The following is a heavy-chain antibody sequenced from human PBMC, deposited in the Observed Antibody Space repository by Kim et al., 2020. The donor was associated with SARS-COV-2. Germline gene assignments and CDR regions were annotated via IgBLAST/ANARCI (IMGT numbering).Heavy chain of an antibody. Sequence: GGSLRLSCEASGFTFSNFGMHWVRQAPGKGLEWLALIWSNGNNKYYSDPVKGRFTISRDNSKNTLYLQMDGLRVEDTAVYCCARDRGPNGSSSEYWGQGTLVIVSP. D-gene: IGHD1-26*01. CDR1: GFTFSNFG. J-gene: IGHJ4*02. V-gene: IGHV3-33*01. CDR2: IWSNGNNK. CDR3: ARDRGPNGSSSEY.